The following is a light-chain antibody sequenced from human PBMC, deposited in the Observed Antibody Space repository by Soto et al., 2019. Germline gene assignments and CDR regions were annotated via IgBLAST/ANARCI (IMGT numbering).Light chain of an antibody. CDR2: EVT. Sequence: QSALTQPASVSGSPGQSITISCTGTSSDVGVYNYVSRYQQHPGKAPKLMIFEVTSRPSGVSNRFSGSKSGNTASLTISGLQAEDEADYYCSSYTSSSTSVFGGGTKLTVL. CDR3: SSYTSSSTSV. CDR1: SSDVGVYNY. J-gene: IGLJ3*02. V-gene: IGLV2-14*01.